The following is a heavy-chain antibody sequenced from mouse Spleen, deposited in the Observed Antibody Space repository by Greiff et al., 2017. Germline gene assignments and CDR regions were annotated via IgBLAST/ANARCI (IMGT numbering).Heavy chain of an antibody. V-gene: IGHV1-15*01. CDR1: GYTFTDYE. CDR3: TRGTGNAY. CDR2: IDPETGGT. Sequence: VQLQQSGAELVRPGASVTLSCKASGYTFTDYEMHWVKQTPVHGLEWIGAIDPETGGTAYNQKFKGKAILTADKSSSTAYMELRSLTSEDSAVYYCTRGTGNAYWGQGTLVTVSA. J-gene: IGHJ3*01. D-gene: IGHD4-1*01.